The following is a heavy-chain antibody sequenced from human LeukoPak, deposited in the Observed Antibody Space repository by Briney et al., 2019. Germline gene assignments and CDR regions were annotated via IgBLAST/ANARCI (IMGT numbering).Heavy chain of an antibody. V-gene: IGHV3-23*01. J-gene: IGHJ4*02. CDR1: GFTFRDFS. D-gene: IGHD2-8*01. CDR2: ISSGSDHT. CDR3: AKYRLYLVDDFGDY. Sequence: PGGSLRLSCVASGFTFRDFSMSWVRRAPGKGLEWVSVISSGSDHTYYADSVKGRFAIFRDNSKNTLYLQMNSLRIEDTAIYYCAKYRLYLVDDFGDYWGEGTLATVSS.